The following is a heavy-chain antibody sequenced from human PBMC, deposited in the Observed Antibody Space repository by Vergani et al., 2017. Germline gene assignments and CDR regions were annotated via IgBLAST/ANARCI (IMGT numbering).Heavy chain of an antibody. CDR1: GDSVSSNSAA. J-gene: IGHJ4*02. D-gene: IGHD6-25*01. CDR2: TYYRSKWYN. Sequence: QVQLQQSGPGLVKPSQTLSLTCAISGDSVSSNSAAWNWIRQSPSRGLEWLGRTYYRSKWYNDYAVSVKSRITINPDTSKNHFSLQLNSVTPEDTAGYYCARSQYIAAADRDGPAGIDYWGQGTLVTVSS. V-gene: IGHV6-1*01. CDR3: ARSQYIAAADRDGPAGIDY.